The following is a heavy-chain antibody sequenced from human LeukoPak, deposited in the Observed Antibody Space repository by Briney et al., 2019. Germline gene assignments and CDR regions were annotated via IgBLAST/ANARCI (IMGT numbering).Heavy chain of an antibody. V-gene: IGHV3-9*01. Sequence: GGSLRLSCAASGFPFDDYAMHWVRQAPGKGLEWVSGISWNSGSIGYADSVKGRFTISRDNAKNSLYLQMNSLRAEDTALYYCAKDSSGYPRGAFDIWGQGTMVTVSS. J-gene: IGHJ3*02. CDR2: ISWNSGSI. D-gene: IGHD3-22*01. CDR1: GFPFDDYA. CDR3: AKDSSGYPRGAFDI.